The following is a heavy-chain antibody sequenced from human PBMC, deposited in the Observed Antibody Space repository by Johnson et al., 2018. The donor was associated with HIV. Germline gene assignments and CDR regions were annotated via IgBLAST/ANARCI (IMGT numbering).Heavy chain of an antibody. CDR1: GFTVSSNY. CDR2: IYSGGST. CDR3: TTGTLFFQVSGYTTTYDAFDI. V-gene: IGHV3-66*01. D-gene: IGHD3-3*01. Sequence: VQLVESGGGLVKPGGSLRLSCAASGFTVSSNYMSWVRQAPGKGLEWVSVIYSGGSTYYADSVKGRFNISRDESRNTLYLQMNSLTTEDTGVYYCTTGTLFFQVSGYTTTYDAFDIWGQGTMVIVSS. J-gene: IGHJ3*02.